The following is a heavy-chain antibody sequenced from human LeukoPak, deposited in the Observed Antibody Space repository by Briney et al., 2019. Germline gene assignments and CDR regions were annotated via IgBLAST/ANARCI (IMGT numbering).Heavy chain of an antibody. Sequence: SETLSLTCAVYGGSFSGYYWSWIRQPPGKGLEWIGEINHSGSTNYNPSLKSRVAISLDTSKNQFSLKLSSVTAADTAVYYCAGHHPRNTVDFWGQGTLVTVSS. D-gene: IGHD2-8*02. V-gene: IGHV4-34*01. CDR2: INHSGST. CDR3: AGHHPRNTVDF. J-gene: IGHJ4*02. CDR1: GGSFSGYY.